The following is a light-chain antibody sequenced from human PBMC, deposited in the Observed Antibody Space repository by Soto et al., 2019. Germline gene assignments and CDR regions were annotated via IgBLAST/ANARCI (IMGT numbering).Light chain of an antibody. Sequence: DIQMTQSPSTLSGSVGDRVTITCRASQTISSWLAWYQQKPGKAPKLLIYKASTLKSGVPSRFSGSGSGTEFTLTISSLQPDDFATYYSQHYNSYSEAFGQGTKGDIK. CDR3: QHYNSYSEA. V-gene: IGKV1-5*03. CDR1: QTISSW. J-gene: IGKJ1*01. CDR2: KAS.